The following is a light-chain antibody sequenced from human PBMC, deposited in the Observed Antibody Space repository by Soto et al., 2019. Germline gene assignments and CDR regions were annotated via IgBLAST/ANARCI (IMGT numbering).Light chain of an antibody. V-gene: IGKV1-9*01. Sequence: DIQLTQSPSFLSASVGDRVTITCRASQGISGYLLWYQQKPGKAPKLLIFQASTLQSGVPSRFSGSGSETEFTLTISSLQPEDFATYYCQHLYNYPLSFGGGTKLDIK. CDR3: QHLYNYPLS. J-gene: IGKJ4*01. CDR1: QGISGY. CDR2: QAS.